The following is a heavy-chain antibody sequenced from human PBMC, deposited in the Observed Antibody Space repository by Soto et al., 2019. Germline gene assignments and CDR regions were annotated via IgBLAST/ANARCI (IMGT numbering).Heavy chain of an antibody. CDR3: ARAPVDYVLPYYYGMDV. Sequence: GGSLRLSCAASGFTVRRYWMHWVRQVPGKGPVWVSRINSDGSSTIYADSVKGRFTISRDNAKNTVYLQMNSLRAEDTAVYFCARAPVDYVLPYYYGMDVWGQGTTVTVPS. CDR2: INSDGSST. D-gene: IGHD4-17*01. J-gene: IGHJ6*02. CDR1: GFTVRRYW. V-gene: IGHV3-74*01.